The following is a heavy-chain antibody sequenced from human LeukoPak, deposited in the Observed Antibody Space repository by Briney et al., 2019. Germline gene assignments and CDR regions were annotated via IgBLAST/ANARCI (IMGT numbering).Heavy chain of an antibody. V-gene: IGHV1-46*01. Sequence: ASVTVSCKASGYTFTSYYMHWVRQAPGQGLEWMGIINPSGGSTSYAQKFQGRVTMTRDTSTSTVYMELSSLRSEDTAVYYCARAGQVVVVTAILSAFDIWGQGTMVTVSS. CDR3: ARAGQVVVVTAILSAFDI. CDR2: INPSGGST. D-gene: IGHD2-21*02. J-gene: IGHJ3*02. CDR1: GYTFTSYY.